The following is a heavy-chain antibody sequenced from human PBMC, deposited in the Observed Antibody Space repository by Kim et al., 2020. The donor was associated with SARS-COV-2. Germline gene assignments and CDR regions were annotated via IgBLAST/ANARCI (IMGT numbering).Heavy chain of an antibody. J-gene: IGHJ5*02. CDR3: ARTHENYDSWYDP. D-gene: IGHD3-9*01. V-gene: IGHV4-30-4*01. CDR1: GGSMNRDDSC. Sequence: SETLSLTCSVSGGSMNRDDSCWSWSRQSPGKGLEWIGYTYYSGVTLYNPSLKSRLTISVDKSNNQFSPTLSSVTAADTAVYYCARTHENYDSWYDPWGQGTLVIVSS. CDR2: TYYSGVT.